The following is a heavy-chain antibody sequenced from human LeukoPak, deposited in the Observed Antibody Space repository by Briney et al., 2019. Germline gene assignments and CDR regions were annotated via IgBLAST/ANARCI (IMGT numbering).Heavy chain of an antibody. Sequence: GGSLRLSCAASGFTFSSYSMNWVRQAPGKGLEWVSYISSSSSTIYYADSVKGRFTISRDNAKNSLYLQMNSLRGEDTAVYYCARRYCSSTSCYTDYWGQGTLVTVSS. D-gene: IGHD2-2*02. CDR2: ISSSSSTI. CDR1: GFTFSSYS. CDR3: ARRYCSSTSCYTDY. V-gene: IGHV3-48*01. J-gene: IGHJ4*02.